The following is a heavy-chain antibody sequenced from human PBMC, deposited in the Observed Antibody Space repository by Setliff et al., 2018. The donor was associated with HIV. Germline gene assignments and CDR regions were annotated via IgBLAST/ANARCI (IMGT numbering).Heavy chain of an antibody. CDR3: ARYVWSNAPRDH. CDR1: GFTFSSYE. CDR2: ISSSGGVI. D-gene: IGHD3-10*02. J-gene: IGHJ5*02. V-gene: IGHV3-48*03. Sequence: PGGSLRLSCAASGFTFSSYEMNWVRQAPGKGLEWVSYISSSGGVIYYADSVKGRFTISRDSAKNSLYLQMNSLRAEDTAVYYCARYVWSNAPRDHWGQGTLVTVSS.